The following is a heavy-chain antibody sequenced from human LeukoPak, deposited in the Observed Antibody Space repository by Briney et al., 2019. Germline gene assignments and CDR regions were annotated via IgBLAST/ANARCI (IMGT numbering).Heavy chain of an antibody. J-gene: IGHJ3*02. CDR1: GDSISSYY. Sequence: PSETLSLTCTVSGDSISSYYWSWIRQPPGKGLEWIGYIYYIGSTNYNPSLKSRVTISVDTYKNHFSLKLSSVTAADTAVYHCARDYAFDIWGQGTMVTVSS. CDR3: ARDYAFDI. CDR2: IYYIGST. V-gene: IGHV4-59*01.